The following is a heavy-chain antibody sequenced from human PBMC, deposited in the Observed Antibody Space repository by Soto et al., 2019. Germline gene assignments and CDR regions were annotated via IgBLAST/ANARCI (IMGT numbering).Heavy chain of an antibody. CDR2: IKEDGSGK. CDR1: GFTCSSYW. Sequence: GGALRLSFTASGFTCSSYWISWVRQAPGKGLGWVANIKEDGSGKYYVDSVKGRFSISRDNARNSLYLQMNSLRVEDTAVYYCVRVGRLGGYWGQGALVTVSS. D-gene: IGHD3-16*01. J-gene: IGHJ4*02. V-gene: IGHV3-7*03. CDR3: VRVGRLGGY.